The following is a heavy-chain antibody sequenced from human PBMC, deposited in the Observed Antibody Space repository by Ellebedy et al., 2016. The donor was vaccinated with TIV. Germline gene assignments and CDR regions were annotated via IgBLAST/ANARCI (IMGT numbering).Heavy chain of an antibody. Sequence: ASVKVSCKASGYTFSNYGISWVRQAPGQGLEWMGWITPDSGNTLYAQKFQGRVTMTTDTSTSTVYMELKSLRSDDTAVYYCARGRSSSDYWGQGTLVTVSS. D-gene: IGHD6-6*01. J-gene: IGHJ4*02. CDR1: GYTFSNYG. V-gene: IGHV1-18*04. CDR2: ITPDSGNT. CDR3: ARGRSSSDY.